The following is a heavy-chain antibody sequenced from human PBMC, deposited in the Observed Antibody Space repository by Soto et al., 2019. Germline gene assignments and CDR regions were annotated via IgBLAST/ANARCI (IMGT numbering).Heavy chain of an antibody. Sequence: PGGSLRLSCAASGFTFSTYAMNWVRQAPGKGLEWVSGISGSGDSTYYADSVKGRFTVSRDNSKNTLYLQMNSLRAEDTAVYYCVKGGGTLPNVVNYPFDIRGQGTKVTVSS. CDR1: GFTFSTYA. CDR2: ISGSGDST. CDR3: VKGGGTLPNVVNYPFDI. V-gene: IGHV3-23*01. J-gene: IGHJ3*02. D-gene: IGHD3-16*01.